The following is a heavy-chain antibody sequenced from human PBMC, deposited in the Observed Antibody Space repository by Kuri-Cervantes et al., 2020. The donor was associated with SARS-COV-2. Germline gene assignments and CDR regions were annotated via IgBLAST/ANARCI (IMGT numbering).Heavy chain of an antibody. D-gene: IGHD5-18*01. V-gene: IGHV1-46*01. CDR2: INPSGGNT. CDR1: GDTFTSYY. J-gene: IGHJ4*02. Sequence: ASVKVSCKASGDTFTSYYMHWVRQAPGQGLEWRGIINPSGGNTSYAQKLQSRVTITADESTSTAYMELSSRRSEDTAVYYCARAVDTAMVQAFDYWGQGPLVTVSS. CDR3: ARAVDTAMVQAFDY.